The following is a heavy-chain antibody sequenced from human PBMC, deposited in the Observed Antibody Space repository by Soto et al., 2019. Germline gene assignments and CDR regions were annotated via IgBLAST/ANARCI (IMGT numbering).Heavy chain of an antibody. CDR1: GGSISSGGYD. Sequence: PSETMSLACTVSGGSISSGGYDWSWIRQHPGKGLEWIGYIYYSGSTYYNPSLKSRVTISVDTSKNQFSLKLSSVTAADTAVYYCAGESGSEYYYYYGMDVWGQGTTVTVSS. CDR3: AGESGSEYYYYYGMDV. D-gene: IGHD3-10*01. CDR2: IYYSGST. J-gene: IGHJ6*02. V-gene: IGHV4-31*03.